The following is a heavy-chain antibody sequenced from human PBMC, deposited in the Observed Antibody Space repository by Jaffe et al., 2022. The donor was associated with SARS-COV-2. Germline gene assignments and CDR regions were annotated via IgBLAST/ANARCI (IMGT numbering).Heavy chain of an antibody. CDR3: ARARCSGGSCHDGYYYYYMDV. J-gene: IGHJ6*03. V-gene: IGHV1-18*01. D-gene: IGHD2-15*01. CDR1: GYTFTSYG. Sequence: QVQLVQSGAEVKKPGASVKVSCKASGYTFTSYGISWVRQAPGQGLEWMGWISAYNGNTNYAQKLQGRVTMTTDTSTSTAYMELRSLRSDDTAVYYCARARCSGGSCHDGYYYYYMDVWGKGTTVTVSS. CDR2: ISAYNGNT.